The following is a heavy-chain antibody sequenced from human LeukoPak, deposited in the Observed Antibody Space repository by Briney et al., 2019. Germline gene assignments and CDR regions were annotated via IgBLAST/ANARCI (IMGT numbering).Heavy chain of an antibody. CDR3: ASMASYCSGGSCTDY. D-gene: IGHD2-15*01. CDR2: ISYSGST. CDR1: GGSISSSY. V-gene: IGHV4-59*01. Sequence: SETLSLTCPVSGGSISSSYWSWIRQPPGKGLEWIGYISYSGSTNYSPSLKSRVTISVDTSKNQFSLKLSSVTAADTAVNYCASMASYCSGGSCTDYWGQGTLVTVSS. J-gene: IGHJ4*02.